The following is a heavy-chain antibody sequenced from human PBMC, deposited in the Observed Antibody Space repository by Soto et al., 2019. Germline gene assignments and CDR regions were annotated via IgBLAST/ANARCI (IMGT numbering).Heavy chain of an antibody. V-gene: IGHV3-23*01. CDR2: ISGDGTRT. Sequence: GTLRLSGPAPGFNFYNYAMTWVRQAPGKGLEWVSGISGDGTRTYYGDSVKGRFTISRDNSKNTVFLQMNSLRAEDTALYYCVKDLRPNRGWFGPWGQGTRVTVSS. J-gene: IGHJ5*02. CDR1: GFNFYNYA. D-gene: IGHD3-3*01. CDR3: VKDLRPNRGWFGP.